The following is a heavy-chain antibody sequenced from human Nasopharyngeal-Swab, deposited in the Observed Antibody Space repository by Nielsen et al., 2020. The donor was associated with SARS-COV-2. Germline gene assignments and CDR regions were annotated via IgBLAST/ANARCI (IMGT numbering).Heavy chain of an antibody. Sequence: GESLKISCAASGFTFSSYGMHWVRQAPGKGLEWVAVISYDGSNKYYADSVKGRFTISRDNSKNTLYLQMNSLRAEDTAVYYCAKDREVFGGEQWLEIYYYYYYGMDVWGQGTTVTVSS. V-gene: IGHV3-30*18. J-gene: IGHJ6*02. D-gene: IGHD6-19*01. CDR1: GFTFSSYG. CDR2: ISYDGSNK. CDR3: AKDREVFGGEQWLEIYYYYYYGMDV.